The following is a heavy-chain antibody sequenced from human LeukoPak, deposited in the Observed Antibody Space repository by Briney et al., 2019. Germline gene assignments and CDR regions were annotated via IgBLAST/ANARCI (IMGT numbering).Heavy chain of an antibody. CDR2: INQDGSEK. D-gene: IGHD4-23*01. V-gene: IGHV3-7*05. CDR1: AFTFSSYW. CDR3: SRDHGGNYLDY. Sequence: GGSLRLSCTAYAFTFSSYWMSWVRQAPGKGLEWVANINQDGSEKYYVDSVKGRFTISRDNGKNSLYLQMNSLRAEDTAVYYCSRDHGGNYLDYWGQGTLVTVSS. J-gene: IGHJ4*02.